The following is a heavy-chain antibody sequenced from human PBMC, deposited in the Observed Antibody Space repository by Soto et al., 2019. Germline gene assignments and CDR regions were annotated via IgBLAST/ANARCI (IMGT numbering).Heavy chain of an antibody. CDR2: ISSSSSTI. CDR3: ARDLSTKTYYDFWSGYCDYFEY. Sequence: PGGSLRLSCAASGFTFSSYSMSWVRQAPGKGLEWVSYISSSSSTIYYADSVKGRFTISRDNAKNSLYLQMNSLRDEDTAVYYCARDLSTKTYYDFWSGYCDYFEYWGQGTLVTVSS. V-gene: IGHV3-48*02. J-gene: IGHJ4*02. D-gene: IGHD3-3*01. CDR1: GFTFSSYS.